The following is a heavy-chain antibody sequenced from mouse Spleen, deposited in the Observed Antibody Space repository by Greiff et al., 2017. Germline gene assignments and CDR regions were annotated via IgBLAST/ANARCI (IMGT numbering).Heavy chain of an antibody. D-gene: IGHD2-3*01. CDR2: ISSGSSTI. V-gene: IGHV5-17*01. Sequence: EVQGVESGGGLVKPGGSLKLSCAASGFTFSDYGMHWVRQAPEKGLEWVAYISSGSSTIYYADTVKGRFTISRDNAKNTLFLQMTSLRSEDTAMYYCARPDGYYPYYYAMDYWGQGTSVTVSS. CDR1: GFTFSDYG. CDR3: ARPDGYYPYYYAMDY. J-gene: IGHJ4*01.